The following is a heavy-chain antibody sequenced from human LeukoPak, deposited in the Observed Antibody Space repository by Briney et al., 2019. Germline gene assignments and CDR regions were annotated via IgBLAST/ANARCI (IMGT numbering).Heavy chain of an antibody. CDR3: ARGITIFGAVTYYYYYGMDV. D-gene: IGHD3-3*01. V-gene: IGHV4-34*01. Sequence: SETLSLTCAVYGGSFSGYYWSWIRQPPGKGLEWIGEINHSGSTNYNPSLKSRVTISVDTSKNQFSLKLSSVTAADTAVYYCARGITIFGAVTYYYYYGMDVWGQGTTVTVSS. CDR2: INHSGST. J-gene: IGHJ6*02. CDR1: GGSFSGYY.